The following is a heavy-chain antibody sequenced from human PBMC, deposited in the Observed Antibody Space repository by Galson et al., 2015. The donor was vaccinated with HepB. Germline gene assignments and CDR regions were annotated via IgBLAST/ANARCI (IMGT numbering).Heavy chain of an antibody. D-gene: IGHD6-19*01. J-gene: IGHJ6*02. CDR3: ARVPPVQWLDNVYYYYGMDV. V-gene: IGHV1-69*13. Sequence: SVKVSCKASGGTFSSYAISWVRQAPGQGLEWMGGIIPIFGTANYAQKFQGRVTITADESTSTAYMELSSLRSEDTAVYYCARVPPVQWLDNVYYYYGMDVWGQGTTVTVSS. CDR1: GGTFSSYA. CDR2: IIPIFGTA.